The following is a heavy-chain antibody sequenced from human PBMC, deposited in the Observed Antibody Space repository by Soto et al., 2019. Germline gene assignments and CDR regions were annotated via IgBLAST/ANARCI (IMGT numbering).Heavy chain of an antibody. Sequence: SVKVSCKASGGTFSSYAISWVRQAPGQGLEWMGGIIPIFGTANYAQKFQGRVTITADESTSTAYMELSSLRSEDTAVYYCARDREYCSSTSCYTNWFDPWGQGTLVTVSS. J-gene: IGHJ5*02. CDR2: IIPIFGTA. CDR1: GGTFSSYA. V-gene: IGHV1-69*13. CDR3: ARDREYCSSTSCYTNWFDP. D-gene: IGHD2-2*02.